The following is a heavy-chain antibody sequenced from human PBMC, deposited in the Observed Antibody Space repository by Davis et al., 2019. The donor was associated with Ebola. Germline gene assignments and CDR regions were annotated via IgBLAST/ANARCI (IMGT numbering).Heavy chain of an antibody. Sequence: PSETLSLTCAISGDSVSSGGWNWIRQSPSRGLEWLGRTYYNSKWYNDYAVSVKSRITINPDTAKNQFSLHLNSVTPEDTAVYYCVRGWGRSDLDVWGQGTTVTVSS. D-gene: IGHD3-16*01. CDR2: TYYNSKWYN. V-gene: IGHV6-1*01. CDR3: VRGWGRSDLDV. CDR1: GDSVSSGG. J-gene: IGHJ6*02.